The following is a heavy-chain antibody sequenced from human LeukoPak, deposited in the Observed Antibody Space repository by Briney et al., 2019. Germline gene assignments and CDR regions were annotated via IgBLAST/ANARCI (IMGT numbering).Heavy chain of an antibody. CDR2: IYYSGST. V-gene: IGHV4-39*01. CDR3: ARLPAVAGIFDY. J-gene: IGHJ4*02. Sequence: SETLSLTCTVSGGSISSSSYYWGWIRQPPGKGLEWIGSIYYSGSTYYNPSLKSRVTISVDTSKNQFSLELSSVTAADTAVYYCARLPAVAGIFDYWGQGTLVTVSS. CDR1: GGSISSSSYY. D-gene: IGHD6-19*01.